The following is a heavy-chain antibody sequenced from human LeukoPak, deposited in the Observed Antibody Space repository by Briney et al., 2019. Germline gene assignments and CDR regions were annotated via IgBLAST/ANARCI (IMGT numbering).Heavy chain of an antibody. D-gene: IGHD2-2*01. CDR3: ARGGAGYCSSTSCRKPYYYYYYYMDV. V-gene: IGHV3-33*01. CDR2: IWYDGSNK. J-gene: IGHJ6*03. Sequence: GGSLRLSCAASGFTFSSYGMHWVRQAPGKGLEWVAVIWYDGSNKYYADSVKGRFTISRDNSKNTLYLQMNSLRAEDTAVYYCARGGAGYCSSTSCRKPYYYYYYYMDVWGKGTTVTVSS. CDR1: GFTFSSYG.